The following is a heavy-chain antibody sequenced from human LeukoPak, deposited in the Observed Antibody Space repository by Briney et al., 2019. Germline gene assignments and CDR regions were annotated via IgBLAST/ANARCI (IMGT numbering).Heavy chain of an antibody. Sequence: GGSLRLSCAASGFTFSSYAMSWVRQAPGKGLEWVSAISGRGDYIYYADSVKGRFTFSRDNSKNTLYLQMSSLRAEDTALYYCVRQGGQTGDIVVVPAATSFDYWGQGTLVTVSS. CDR2: ISGRGDYI. J-gene: IGHJ4*02. CDR3: VRQGGQTGDIVVVPAATSFDY. V-gene: IGHV3-23*01. CDR1: GFTFSSYA. D-gene: IGHD2-2*01.